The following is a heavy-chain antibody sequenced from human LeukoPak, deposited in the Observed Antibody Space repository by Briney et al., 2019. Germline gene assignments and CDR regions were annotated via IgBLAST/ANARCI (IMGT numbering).Heavy chain of an antibody. CDR3: ARGRSQWFTPYNWFDP. CDR2: INHSGST. V-gene: IGHV4-34*01. D-gene: IGHD3-22*01. Sequence: PSETLSLTCAVYGGSFSGYYWSWIRQPPGKGLEWIGEINHSGSTNYNPPLKSRVTISVDTSKNQFSLKLSSVTAADTAVYYCARGRSQWFTPYNWFDPWGQGTLVTVSS. J-gene: IGHJ5*02. CDR1: GGSFSGYY.